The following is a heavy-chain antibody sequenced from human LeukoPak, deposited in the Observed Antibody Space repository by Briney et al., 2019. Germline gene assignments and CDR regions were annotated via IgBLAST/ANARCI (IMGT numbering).Heavy chain of an antibody. D-gene: IGHD3-22*01. CDR2: IYYSGST. Sequence: SETLSLTCTVSGGSISSGGYYWSRIRQHPGKGLEWIGYIYYSGSTYYNPSLKSRVTISVDTSKNQFSLKLSSVTAADTAVYYCARVPTDDYYDSSGYYYFDYWGQGTLVTVSS. CDR3: ARVPTDDYYDSSGYYYFDY. V-gene: IGHV4-31*03. J-gene: IGHJ4*02. CDR1: GGSISSGGYY.